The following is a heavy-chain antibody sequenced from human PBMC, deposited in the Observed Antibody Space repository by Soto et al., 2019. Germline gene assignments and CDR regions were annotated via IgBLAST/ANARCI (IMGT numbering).Heavy chain of an antibody. J-gene: IGHJ4*02. V-gene: IGHV1-18*01. CDR3: ARYRGRWLQLGGYYFDY. Sequence: QVQLVQSGAEVKKPGASVKVSCKASGYTFTSYGISWVRQAPGQGLEWMGWISAYNGNTNYAQKLQGRVTMTTDTSTSTAYMELWSLRSDDTAGYYCARYRGRWLQLGGYYFDYWGQGTLVTVSS. D-gene: IGHD5-12*01. CDR1: GYTFTSYG. CDR2: ISAYNGNT.